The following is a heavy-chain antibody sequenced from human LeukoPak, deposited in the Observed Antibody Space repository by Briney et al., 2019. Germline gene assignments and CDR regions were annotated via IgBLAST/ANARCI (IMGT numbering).Heavy chain of an antibody. CDR1: GDSISRSNLH. J-gene: IGHJ4*02. CDR3: ASGSGNFGVFDD. Sequence: SETLSLTCTVSGDSISRSNLHWGWIRQAPGKGLEWIGSVFHTGSTYYNPSLKSRVTISVDSSTNHFSLKLSSVTAADTAVYYCASGSGNFGVFDDWGQGTLVTVSS. D-gene: IGHD3-3*02. V-gene: IGHV4-39*07. CDR2: VFHTGST.